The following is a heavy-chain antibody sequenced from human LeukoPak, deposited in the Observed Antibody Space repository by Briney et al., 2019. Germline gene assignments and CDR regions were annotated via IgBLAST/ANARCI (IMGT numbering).Heavy chain of an antibody. CDR3: ARAGDFWGGSASFDI. V-gene: IGHV3-13*01. CDR2: IGTAGDT. J-gene: IGHJ3*02. D-gene: IGHD3-3*01. CDR1: GFTFSSYD. Sequence: GGSPRLSCAASGFTFSSYDMHWVRHATGKGLGWVSAIGTAGDTYYPGSVKGRFTISRENAKNSLYLQMNSLRAGDTAVYYCARAGDFWGGSASFDIWGQGTMVTVSS.